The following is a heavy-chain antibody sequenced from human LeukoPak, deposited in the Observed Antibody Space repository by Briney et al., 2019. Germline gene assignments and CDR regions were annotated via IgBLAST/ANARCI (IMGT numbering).Heavy chain of an antibody. J-gene: IGHJ4*02. Sequence: GGSLRLSCAASGFTFSSYAVSWVRQTPEKGLVWVSAISGDGSVIYYADSVRGRFTTSRDNSKNTLYLQMNSLRVGDTAVYYCAKSIEDTTYYDYWGQGTLVTVSS. V-gene: IGHV3-23*01. CDR2: ISGDGSVI. CDR1: GFTFSSYA. D-gene: IGHD2-15*01. CDR3: AKSIEDTTYYDY.